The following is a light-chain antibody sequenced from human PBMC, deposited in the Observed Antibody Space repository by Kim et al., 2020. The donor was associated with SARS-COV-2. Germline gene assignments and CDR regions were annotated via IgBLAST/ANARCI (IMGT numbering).Light chain of an antibody. J-gene: IGLJ3*02. CDR1: KLGDNY. Sequence: YELTQPPSVSVSPGQTASITCSGDKLGDNYVCWYQQKPGQSPVLVIYLDSKRPSGIPERFSGSNSGNTATLTISGTQAMDEADYYCQAWDSTTLFGGGT. V-gene: IGLV3-1*01. CDR3: QAWDSTTL. CDR2: LDS.